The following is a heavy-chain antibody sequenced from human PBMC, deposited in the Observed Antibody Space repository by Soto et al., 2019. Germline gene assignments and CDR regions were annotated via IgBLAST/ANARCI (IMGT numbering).Heavy chain of an antibody. D-gene: IGHD6-19*01. J-gene: IGHJ4*02. CDR2: ISAYNGNT. Sequence: ASVKVSCKASGYTFTSYGISWVRQAPGQGLEWMGWISAYNGNTNYAQKLQGRVTMTTDTSTSTAYMELRSLRSDDTAVYYCARDLGGYSSGWYPYWGQGTLVTVSS. V-gene: IGHV1-18*01. CDR3: ARDLGGYSSGWYPY. CDR1: GYTFTSYG.